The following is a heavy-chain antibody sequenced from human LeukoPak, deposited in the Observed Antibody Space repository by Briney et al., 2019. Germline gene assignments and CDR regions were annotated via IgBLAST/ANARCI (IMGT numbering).Heavy chain of an antibody. CDR2: IRNKAYGGAA. CDR1: GFTFSDST. CDR3: TANRGSGFHSDY. D-gene: IGHD6-19*01. J-gene: IGHJ4*02. V-gene: IGHV3-49*04. Sequence: PGGSLRLSSTASGFTFSDSTIYWGRQAPGKGLEWVAFIRNKAYGGAAEYVASVKGRFTISRDDSTSIAYLQMNSLKIEDTAVYYCTANRGSGFHSDYWGQGSLVTVSS.